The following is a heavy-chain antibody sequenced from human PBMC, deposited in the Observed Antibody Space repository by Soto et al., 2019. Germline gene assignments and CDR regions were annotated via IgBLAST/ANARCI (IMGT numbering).Heavy chain of an antibody. CDR1: GYTFTIYY. CDR2: INPSGGST. V-gene: IGHV1-46*01. J-gene: IGHJ3*02. CDR3: ASPNGRLLPQRDLES. Sequence: ASVKVSCKASGYTFTIYYMHWLRQAPGQGLEWMGIINPSGGSTSYAQKFQGRVTMTRDTSTSTVYMELSSLRSEDTAVYYCASPNGRLLPQRDLESWGHGTMVTVS. D-gene: IGHD3-22*01.